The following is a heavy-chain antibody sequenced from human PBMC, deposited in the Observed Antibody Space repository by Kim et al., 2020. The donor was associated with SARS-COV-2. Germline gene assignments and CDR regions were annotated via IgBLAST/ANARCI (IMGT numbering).Heavy chain of an antibody. CDR3: ARSPLLTGYSLVGGMDV. D-gene: IGHD3-9*01. CDR1: GGSISSGGYY. V-gene: IGHV4-31*03. J-gene: IGHJ6*02. CDR2: IYYSGST. Sequence: SETLSLTCTVSGGSISSGGYYWSWIRQHPGKGLEWIGYIYYSGSTYYNPSLNSRVTISLDTSKNQFSLKLSSVTAADTAVYYCARSPLLTGYSLVGGMDVWGQGTTVTVSS.